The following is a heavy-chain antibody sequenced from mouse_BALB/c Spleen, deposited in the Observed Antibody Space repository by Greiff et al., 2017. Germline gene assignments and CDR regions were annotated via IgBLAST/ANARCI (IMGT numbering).Heavy chain of an antibody. CDR1: GYTFTSYY. D-gene: IGHD1-2*01. V-gene: IGHV1S81*02. CDR3: TRGYGYYFDY. J-gene: IGHJ2*01. CDR2: INPSNGGT. Sequence: VQVVESGAELVKPGASVKLSCKASGYTFTSYYMYWVKQRPGQGLEWIGEINPSNGGTNFNEKFKSKATLTVDKSSSTAYMQLSSLTSEDSAVYYCTRGYGYYFDYWGQGTTLTVSS.